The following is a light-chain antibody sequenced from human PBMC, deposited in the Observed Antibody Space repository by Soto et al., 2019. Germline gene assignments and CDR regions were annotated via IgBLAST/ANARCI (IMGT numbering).Light chain of an antibody. CDR3: QQYNKWPPWT. CDR1: QSVSTN. J-gene: IGKJ1*01. CDR2: GAS. Sequence: EIVMTQSPDTLSVSPGERATLSCRASQSVSTNLAWYQQKPGQAPRLLMYGASTRATGIPARFSGSGSGTEFTLTISSLQSEDFAVYYCQQYNKWPPWTVGQGTKVEIK. V-gene: IGKV3-15*01.